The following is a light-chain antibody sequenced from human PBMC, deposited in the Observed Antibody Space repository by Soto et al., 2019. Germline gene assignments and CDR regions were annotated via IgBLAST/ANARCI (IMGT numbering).Light chain of an antibody. CDR1: SSDVGSYNR. V-gene: IGLV2-18*02. J-gene: IGLJ2*01. CDR3: SSFTTSATLL. Sequence: QSALTQPPSVAGSPGQSVTISCTGTSSDVGSYNRVSWYQQPPGAAPKLMVYEVSTRPSGVPDRFSGSKSGNTASLTISGLQAEDEADYYCSSFTTSATLLFGGGTNLTVL. CDR2: EVS.